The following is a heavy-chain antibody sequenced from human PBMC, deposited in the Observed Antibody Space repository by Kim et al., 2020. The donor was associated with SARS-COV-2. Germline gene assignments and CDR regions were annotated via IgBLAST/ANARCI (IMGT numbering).Heavy chain of an antibody. CDR3: AGLYAYNCFYS. Sequence: SETLSLTCSVSGGSISSSFSYWGWIRQPPGKGLEWIGTFPYSGRSYFNLSLKSRVTFSVDTSKNQFSLNLSSATAADTALYYCAGLYAYNCFYSWGQGTL. D-gene: IGHD4-17*01. J-gene: IGHJ5*01. CDR2: FPYSGRS. V-gene: IGHV4-39*01. CDR1: GGSISSSFSY.